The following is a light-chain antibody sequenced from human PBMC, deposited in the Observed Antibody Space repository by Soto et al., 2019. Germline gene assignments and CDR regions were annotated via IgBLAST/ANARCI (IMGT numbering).Light chain of an antibody. CDR2: NNR. Sequence: QSALTQPPSVSGAPGQRVIISCTGTSSNLGPGYDVHWYQQLPGTAPKLLIYNNRNRPSGVSDRFSGTRSGTSASLAITGLQAEDEADYFCQSYDSRLRGSVFGGGTKLTVL. V-gene: IGLV1-40*01. CDR1: SSNLGPGYD. J-gene: IGLJ3*02. CDR3: QSYDSRLRGSV.